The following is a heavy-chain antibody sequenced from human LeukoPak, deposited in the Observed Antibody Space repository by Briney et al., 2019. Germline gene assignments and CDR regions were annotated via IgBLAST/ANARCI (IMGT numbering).Heavy chain of an antibody. V-gene: IGHV4-31*03. J-gene: IGHJ4*02. D-gene: IGHD1-26*01. CDR1: GVSISGGGYY. CDR2: IYYSGST. Sequence: SQTLSLTCTVSGVSISGGGYYWSWIRQHPGKGLEWIGYIYYSGSTYYNPSPKSRVTISIDPSKNQFSLKLSSVTAADTAVYYCARLSVGATRGLSSFDYWGQGTLVTVSS. CDR3: ARLSVGATRGLSSFDY.